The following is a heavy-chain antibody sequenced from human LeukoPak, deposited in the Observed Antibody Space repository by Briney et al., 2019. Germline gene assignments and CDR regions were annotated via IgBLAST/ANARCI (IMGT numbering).Heavy chain of an antibody. V-gene: IGHV3-7*01. CDR2: IGKDGNEI. CDR3: VTDGDKWNDFEY. CDR1: GLSLSNFW. J-gene: IGHJ4*02. D-gene: IGHD1-1*01. Sequence: GGSLRLSCAASGLSLSNFWMHWVRQAPGKGLEWVAIIGKDGNEIKYVDSVKGRFTLSRDNAKNSVYLQMNSLRTEDTALYYCVTDGDKWNDFEYWGQGTLVTVSS.